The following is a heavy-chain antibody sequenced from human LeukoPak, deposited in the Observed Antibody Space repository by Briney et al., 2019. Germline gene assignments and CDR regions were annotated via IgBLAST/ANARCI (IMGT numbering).Heavy chain of an antibody. V-gene: IGHV3-48*03. CDR1: GFTFSSYE. Sequence: PGGSQRLSCAASGFTFSSYEMNWVRQAPGKGPEWVSYIRSSGSTIYYADSVKGRFTISRDNAKNSLYLQMNSLRAEDTAVYYCASLPEVPPDYWGQGTLVTVSS. CDR2: IRSSGSTI. CDR3: ASLPEVPPDY. J-gene: IGHJ4*02.